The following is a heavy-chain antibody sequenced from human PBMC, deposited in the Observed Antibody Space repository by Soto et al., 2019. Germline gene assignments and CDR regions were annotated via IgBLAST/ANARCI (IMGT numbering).Heavy chain of an antibody. CDR3: ARGRTLPNYDFWSGYSTWFDP. Sequence: GVLRLSCAASGFTVSSNYMSWVRQAPGKGLEWVSVIYSGGSTYYADSVKGRFTISRDNSKNTLYLQMNSLRAEDTAVYYCARGRTLPNYDFWSGYSTWFDPWGQGTLVTVSS. CDR1: GFTVSSNY. J-gene: IGHJ5*02. CDR2: IYSGGST. D-gene: IGHD3-3*01. V-gene: IGHV3-66*01.